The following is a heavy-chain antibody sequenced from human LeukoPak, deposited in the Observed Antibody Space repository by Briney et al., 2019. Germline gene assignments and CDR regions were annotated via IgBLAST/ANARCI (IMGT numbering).Heavy chain of an antibody. CDR1: GGSYSGYY. V-gene: IGHV4-34*01. CDR2: INHGGGT. Sequence: SETLSLTCAVYGGSYSGYYWSWIRQPPGKGLEWIGEINHGGGTNYNPSLKSRVTISVDTSKNQFSLKLSSVTAADTAVYYCARSIAIVVVPQGEYYFGYWGQGTLVTVSS. J-gene: IGHJ4*02. CDR3: ARSIAIVVVPQGEYYFGY. D-gene: IGHD3-22*01.